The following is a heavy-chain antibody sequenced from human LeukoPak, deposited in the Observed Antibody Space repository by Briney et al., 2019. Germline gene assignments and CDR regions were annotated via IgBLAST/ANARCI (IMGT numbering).Heavy chain of an antibody. D-gene: IGHD6-13*01. CDR3: ARVREQQLASHFDY. CDR1: GGTFSSYA. J-gene: IGHJ4*02. V-gene: IGHV1-69*05. Sequence: EASVKVSCKASGGTFSSYAISWVRQAPGQGLEWMGGIIPIFGTANYAQKFQGRVTITTDESTSTAYMELSSLRSEDTAVYYCARVREQQLASHFDYWGQGTLVTVSS. CDR2: IIPIFGTA.